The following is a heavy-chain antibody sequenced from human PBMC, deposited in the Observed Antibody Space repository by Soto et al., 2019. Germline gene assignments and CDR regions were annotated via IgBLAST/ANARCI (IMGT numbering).Heavy chain of an antibody. D-gene: IGHD4-17*01. CDR3: ARLVGDYGDYYYYGMDV. CDR1: GDSVTSGSYY. CDR2: ISYTGRT. J-gene: IGHJ6*02. V-gene: IGHV4-61*03. Sequence: SETLSLTCIVSGDSVTSGSYYWTWLRQPPGKGLEWIGYISYTGRTKYNPSLQSRVTISVDTSKNDFSLNLSSVTAADTAVYFCARLVGDYGDYYYYGMDVWGQGTTVTVSS.